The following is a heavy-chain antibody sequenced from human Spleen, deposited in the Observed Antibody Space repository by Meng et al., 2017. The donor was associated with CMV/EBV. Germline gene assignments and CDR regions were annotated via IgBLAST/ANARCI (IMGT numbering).Heavy chain of an antibody. D-gene: IGHD2-2*01. CDR1: GFTFDGYT. J-gene: IGHJ6*02. CDR3: ASDCGTSCYGYYYYGMDV. Sequence: GGSLRLSCAASGFTFDGYTMHWLRQFPGKGLEWVSSISSSSSYIYYADSVKGRFTISRDNAKNSLYLQMNSLRAEDTAVYYCASDCGTSCYGYYYYGMDVWGQGTTVTVSS. V-gene: IGHV3-21*01. CDR2: ISSSSSYI.